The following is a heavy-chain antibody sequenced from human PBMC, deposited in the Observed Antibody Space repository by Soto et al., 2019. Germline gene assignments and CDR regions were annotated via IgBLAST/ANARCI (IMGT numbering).Heavy chain of an antibody. J-gene: IGHJ4*02. CDR1: GGSFSNSA. D-gene: IGHD6-6*01. V-gene: IGHV1-69*18. CDR2: IIPIFTTT. CDR3: ARPSGLLGQFSALVDY. Sequence: QVQLVLSGSEVRRPGSSVKVSCKASGGSFSNSAIAWVRQAPGQGLEWLGMIIPIFTTTNYAQKFKDRLTITADGSTSTAYMELSGLKSEDTAVYFCARPSGLLGQFSALVDYWGQGTLVTVSS.